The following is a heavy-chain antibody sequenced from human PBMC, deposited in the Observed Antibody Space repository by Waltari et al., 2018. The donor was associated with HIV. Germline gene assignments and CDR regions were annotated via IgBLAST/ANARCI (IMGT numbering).Heavy chain of an antibody. CDR2: ISYDGSNK. Sequence: QVQLVESGGGVVQPGRSLRLSCAAYGFTFSRYDMHWARQAPGKGVEWVAVISYDGSNKYDADSVKVQFTISRDNSKNTLYLQMNSLRAEDTAVYYCARDQTMTRAFDIWGQGTMVTFSS. CDR3: ARDQTMTRAFDI. J-gene: IGHJ3*02. CDR1: GFTFSRYD. V-gene: IGHV3-30*04. D-gene: IGHD3-22*01.